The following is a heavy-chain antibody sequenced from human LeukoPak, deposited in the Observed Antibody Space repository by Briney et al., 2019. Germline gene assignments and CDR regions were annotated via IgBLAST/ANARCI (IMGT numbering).Heavy chain of an antibody. CDR3: AREWDATADY. CDR1: GGSISSGVYY. D-gene: IGHD2-15*01. Sequence: TSETLSLTCTVSGGSISSGVYYWSWIRQHPGKGLEWIGYIYYSGSTYYNPSLKSRVTISVDTSKNQFSLKLSSVTAADTAVYYCAREWDATADYWGQGTLVTVSS. V-gene: IGHV4-31*03. CDR2: IYYSGST. J-gene: IGHJ4*02.